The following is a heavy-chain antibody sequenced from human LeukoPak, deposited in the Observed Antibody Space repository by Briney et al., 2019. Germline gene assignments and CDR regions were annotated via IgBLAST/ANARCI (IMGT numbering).Heavy chain of an antibody. D-gene: IGHD3-10*01. CDR1: GGCFSGYY. V-gene: IGHV4-34*01. J-gene: IGHJ4*02. CDR2: INHSGST. Sequence: PSETLSLTCAVYGGCFSGYYWSWIRQPPGKGLEWIGEINHSGSTNYNPSLKSRVTISVDTSKNQFSLKLSSVTAADTAVYYCASSYGSGPLDYWGQGTLVTVSS. CDR3: ASSYGSGPLDY.